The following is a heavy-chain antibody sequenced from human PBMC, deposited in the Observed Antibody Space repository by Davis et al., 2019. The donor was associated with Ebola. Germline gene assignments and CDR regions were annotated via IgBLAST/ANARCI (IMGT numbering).Heavy chain of an antibody. J-gene: IGHJ6*02. Sequence: SETLSLTCAVYGGSFSGYYWSWIRQPPGKGLEWIGEINHSGSTNYNPSLKSRVTISVDTSKNQFSLKLSSVTAADTAVYYCARGGYYYHGMDVWGQRTNVTVSS. CDR1: GGSFSGYY. CDR2: INHSGST. CDR3: ARGGYYYHGMDV. V-gene: IGHV4-34*01.